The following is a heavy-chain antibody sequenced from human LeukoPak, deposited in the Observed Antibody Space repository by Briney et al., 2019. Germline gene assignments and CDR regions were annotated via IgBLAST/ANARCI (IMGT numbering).Heavy chain of an antibody. CDR1: GFTFSSYV. J-gene: IGHJ6*03. CDR2: IQFAGSNE. V-gene: IGHV3-30*02. Sequence: GGSLRLSCAASGFTFSSYVMSWVRQAPGKGLEWVAYIQFAGSNEQYAGSVKGRFSISRDSYKNILYLQMNSLRAEDTAVYYCAKDRCSNGIGCYYYYMDVWGKGTTVAISS. D-gene: IGHD2-8*01. CDR3: AKDRCSNGIGCYYYYMDV.